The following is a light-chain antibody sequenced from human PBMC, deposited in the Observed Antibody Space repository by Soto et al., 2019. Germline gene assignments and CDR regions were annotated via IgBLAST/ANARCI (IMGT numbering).Light chain of an antibody. CDR2: GNI. CDR1: SSNIGAGYD. Sequence: QSVLTQPPSVSGAPGQRVTISCTGSSSNIGAGYDVHWYQQVPGTAPKLLIYGNINRPSGVPDRFSGSKSGTSASLAITGLQAEDEAEYYCQSYDSSLVFGGGTKPPS. J-gene: IGLJ2*01. CDR3: QSYDSSLV. V-gene: IGLV1-40*01.